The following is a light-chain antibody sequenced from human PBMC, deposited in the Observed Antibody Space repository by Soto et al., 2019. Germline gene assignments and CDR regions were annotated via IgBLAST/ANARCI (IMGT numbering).Light chain of an antibody. Sequence: DIQMTQSPSTLSASVGDRVTITCRASQTISSWLAWYQQKPGKAPKLLIYDASSLESGVTSRFSGSGSGTEFTLTISSLQRDDFATYYCQQYNSYPYTFGQGTKLEIK. V-gene: IGKV1-5*01. CDR1: QTISSW. CDR3: QQYNSYPYT. J-gene: IGKJ2*01. CDR2: DAS.